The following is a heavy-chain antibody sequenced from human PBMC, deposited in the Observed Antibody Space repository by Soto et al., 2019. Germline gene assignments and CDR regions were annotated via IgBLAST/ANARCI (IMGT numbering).Heavy chain of an antibody. CDR2: IKAYSGNT. CDR3: SSANYGDDDY. Sequence: LVQSGAEAKKPGTSVKVSCKASGYTFSTSTISWVRQAPGQGLEWLGWIKAYSGNTNYAPKLQGRVTMTTDTSTSTAYLELRSLTNDVTAMYYCSSANYGDDDYWGQGTLVTVSS. J-gene: IGHJ4*02. D-gene: IGHD4-17*01. CDR1: GYTFSTST. V-gene: IGHV1-18*04.